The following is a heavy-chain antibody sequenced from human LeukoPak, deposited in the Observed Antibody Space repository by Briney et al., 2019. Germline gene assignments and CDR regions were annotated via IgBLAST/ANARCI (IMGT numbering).Heavy chain of an antibody. D-gene: IGHD3-22*01. CDR3: ARSITYYYDSSGYSRGFYFDY. V-gene: IGHV4-30-2*01. CDR2: IYHSGST. Sequence: PSETLSLTCAVSGGSISSGGYSWSWIRQPPGKGLEWSGYIYHSGSTYYNPSLKSRVTISVDRSKNQFSLKLSSVTAADTAVYYCARSITYYYDSSGYSRGFYFDYWGQGTLVTVSS. CDR1: GGSISSGGYS. J-gene: IGHJ4*02.